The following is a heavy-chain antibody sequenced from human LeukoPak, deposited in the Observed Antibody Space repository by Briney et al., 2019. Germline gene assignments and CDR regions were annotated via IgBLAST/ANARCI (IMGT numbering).Heavy chain of an antibody. Sequence: GGSLRLSCAASGFTVSTNYMSWVRQAPGKGLEWVSVIYSGGSTYYADSVKGRFTISRDNSKNTVYLQMNSLRAEDTAVYYCARGPRVATYYYFDYWGQGTLVTVSS. D-gene: IGHD1-1*01. V-gene: IGHV3-53*01. CDR2: IYSGGST. CDR3: ARGPRVATYYYFDY. J-gene: IGHJ4*02. CDR1: GFTVSTNY.